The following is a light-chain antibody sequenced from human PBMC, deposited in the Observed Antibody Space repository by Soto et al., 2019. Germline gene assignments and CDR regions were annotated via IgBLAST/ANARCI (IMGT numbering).Light chain of an antibody. CDR1: SPNIGGNS. Sequence: QSVLTQPPSVSAAPEKKVPSPCPGRSPNIGGNSVSWYQQLPGTAPKLLIYDDDKRPSGIPDRFSGSKSGTSATLGITGFQTGDEADYYCGSWDSSLSAYVFGTGTKVTVL. V-gene: IGLV1-51*01. J-gene: IGLJ1*01. CDR3: GSWDSSLSAYV. CDR2: DDD.